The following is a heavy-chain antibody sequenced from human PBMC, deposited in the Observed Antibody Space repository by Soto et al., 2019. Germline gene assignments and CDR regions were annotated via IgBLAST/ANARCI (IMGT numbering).Heavy chain of an antibody. V-gene: IGHV4-59*01. CDR2: IYYSGST. D-gene: IGHD3-16*01. Sequence: QVQLQESGPGLVKPSETLSLTCSVSGGSISGYYWSWIRQPPGKGLEWIGYIYYSGSTNYNPSLKSRVTISVDTSKNQFSLKLSSVTAADTAVYYCVRVLGVGRDWFDPWGQGTLVTVSS. J-gene: IGHJ5*02. CDR1: GGSISGYY. CDR3: VRVLGVGRDWFDP.